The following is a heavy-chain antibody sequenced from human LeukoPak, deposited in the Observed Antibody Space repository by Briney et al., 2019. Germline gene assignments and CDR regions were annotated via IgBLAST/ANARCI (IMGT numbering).Heavy chain of an antibody. V-gene: IGHV3-21*01. D-gene: IGHD6-19*01. CDR1: GFTFSSYS. CDR2: ISSSSSYI. CDR3: ARRSGIAVAGAFDY. J-gene: IGHJ4*02. Sequence: PGGSLRLSCAASGFTFSSYSMNWVRQAPGKGLEWVSSISSSSSYIYYADSVKGRFTVSRDNAKNSLYLQMNSLRAEDTAVYYCARRSGIAVAGAFDYWGQGTLVTVSS.